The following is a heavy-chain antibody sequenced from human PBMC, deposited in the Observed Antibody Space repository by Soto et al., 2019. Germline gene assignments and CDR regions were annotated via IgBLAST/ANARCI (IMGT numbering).Heavy chain of an antibody. CDR2: TNQSGST. D-gene: IGHD2-2*01. Sequence: ASETLSLTCAVYGGSFSGYYWSWIRQPPGKGLEWIGETNQSGSTNYNPSLNSRVTILVEMSKNQFSLKLSSVTAADTAVYYCARASLYCIMFPSTSCYRGTLYYYYYYYMDVWGKGTTVTAS. V-gene: IGHV4-34*01. CDR1: GGSFSGYY. CDR3: ARASLYCIMFPSTSCYRGTLYYYYYYYMDV. J-gene: IGHJ6*03.